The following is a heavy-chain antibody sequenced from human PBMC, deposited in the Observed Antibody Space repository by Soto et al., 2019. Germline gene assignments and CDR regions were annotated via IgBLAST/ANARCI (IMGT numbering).Heavy chain of an antibody. Sequence: ASVKVACKASGYTFTGYYMHWVRQAPGQGLEWMGWINPNSGGTNYAQKFQGRVTMTRDTSISTAYMELSRLRSDDTAVYYCARFPLLERGMDVWGQGTTVTVSS. CDR2: INPNSGGT. D-gene: IGHD1-1*01. CDR1: GYTFTGYY. CDR3: ARFPLLERGMDV. J-gene: IGHJ6*02. V-gene: IGHV1-2*02.